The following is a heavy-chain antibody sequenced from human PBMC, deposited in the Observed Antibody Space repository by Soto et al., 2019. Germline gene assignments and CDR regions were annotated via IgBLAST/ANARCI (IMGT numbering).Heavy chain of an antibody. CDR2: VYYSGST. CDR1: GGSISSYY. J-gene: IGHJ3*02. V-gene: IGHV4-59*01. D-gene: IGHD2-15*01. Sequence: PSETLSLTCTVSGGSISSYYWSWIRQPPGKGLEWIGYVYYSGSTNYNPSLESRVTISVDTSKNQFSLKLSSVTAADTAVYYCARDCSGGSCRANYAFDIWGQGTMVTVSS. CDR3: ARDCSGGSCRANYAFDI.